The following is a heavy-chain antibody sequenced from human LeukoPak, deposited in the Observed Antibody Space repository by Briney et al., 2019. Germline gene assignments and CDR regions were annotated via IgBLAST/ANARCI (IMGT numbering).Heavy chain of an antibody. CDR2: MNPNSGNS. D-gene: IGHD2-15*01. CDR3: ASIVAVGCSGGSCYPRVNYFDY. J-gene: IGHJ4*02. Sequence: GVSVKVSCKASGYTFTNYDINWVRQATGQGREWMGYMNPNSGNSAYAQKFQDRVTITTDASISTASMELSGLRSDDTAVYYCASIVAVGCSGGSCYPRVNYFDYWGQGTLVTVSS. V-gene: IGHV1-8*01. CDR1: GYTFTNYD.